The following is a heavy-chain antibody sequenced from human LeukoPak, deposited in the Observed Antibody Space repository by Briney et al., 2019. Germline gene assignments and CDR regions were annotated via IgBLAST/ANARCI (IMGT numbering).Heavy chain of an antibody. V-gene: IGHV3-30*04. J-gene: IGHJ4*02. Sequence: PGGSLRLSCAASGFTFGSYAMHWVRQAPGKGLEWVAVISYDGSNKYYADSVKGRFTISRDNSKNTLYLQMNSLRAEDTAVYYCARDSSYYGSASYYKFDYWGQGTLVTVSS. CDR1: GFTFGSYA. CDR3: ARDSSYYGSASYYKFDY. CDR2: ISYDGSNK. D-gene: IGHD3-10*01.